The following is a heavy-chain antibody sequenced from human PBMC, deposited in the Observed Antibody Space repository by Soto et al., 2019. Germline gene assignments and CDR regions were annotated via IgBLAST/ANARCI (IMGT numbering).Heavy chain of an antibody. Sequence: QLQLQESGPGLVKPSETLSLTCSVSGGSISSSTYYWVWIRQSPGKGLEWIGRVYKSGGTYYNPSLMSLVSMSADTSNDQLSLKINSVTAADPALYSCASRPDAGSHFDYWGQGIMVTVSS. J-gene: IGHJ4*02. CDR3: ASRPDAGSHFDY. D-gene: IGHD3-10*01. CDR1: GGSISSSTYY. CDR2: VYKSGGT. V-gene: IGHV4-39*01.